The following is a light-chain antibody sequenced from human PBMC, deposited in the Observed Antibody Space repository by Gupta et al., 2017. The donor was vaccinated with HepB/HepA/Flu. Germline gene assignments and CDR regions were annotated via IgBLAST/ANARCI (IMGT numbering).Light chain of an antibody. J-gene: IGKJ3*01. CDR1: QSVSSN. V-gene: IGKV3-15*01. CDR2: GAS. CDR3: QQYNNWPPFT. Sequence: EIGITQSPATLSVSPGERATLSCRASQSVSSNLAWYQQKPGQAPRLLIYGASTRATGIPARFSGSGSGTEFTLTISSLQSEDFAVYYCQQYNNWPPFTFGHGTKVDIK.